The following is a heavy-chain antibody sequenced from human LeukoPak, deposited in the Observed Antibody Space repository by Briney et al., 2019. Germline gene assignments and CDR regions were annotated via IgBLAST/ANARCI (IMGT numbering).Heavy chain of an antibody. CDR2: IIPIFGTA. Sequence: VKVSCKASGDIFRGYAISWVRQAPGQGLEWMGRIIPIFGTANYAQKFQGRVTITTDESTSTAYMELSSLRSEDTAVYYCARVQKVAAAGHLGGFDYWGQGTLVTVSS. D-gene: IGHD6-13*01. CDR1: GDIFRGYA. V-gene: IGHV1-69*13. CDR3: ARVQKVAAAGHLGGFDY. J-gene: IGHJ4*02.